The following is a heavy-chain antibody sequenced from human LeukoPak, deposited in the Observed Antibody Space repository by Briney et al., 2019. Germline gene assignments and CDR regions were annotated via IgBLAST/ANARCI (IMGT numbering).Heavy chain of an antibody. V-gene: IGHV1-18*01. CDR1: GYTFTSYG. CDR3: AITAMVNRFFDY. J-gene: IGHJ4*02. Sequence: ASVKVSCKASGYTFTSYGISWVRQAPGQGLERMGWISAYNGNTNYAQKLQGRVTMTTDTSTSTAYMELRSLRSDDTAVYYCAITAMVNRFFDYWGQGTLVTVSS. D-gene: IGHD5-18*01. CDR2: ISAYNGNT.